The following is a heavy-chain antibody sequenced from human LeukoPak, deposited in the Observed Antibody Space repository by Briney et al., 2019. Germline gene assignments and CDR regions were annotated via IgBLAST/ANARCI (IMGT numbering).Heavy chain of an antibody. V-gene: IGHV4-31*03. J-gene: IGHJ4*02. D-gene: IGHD1-1*01. CDR3: ARAPGSAYNAYYFDY. CDR1: GGSISSGGYY. Sequence: SETLSLTCTVSGGSISSGGYYWSWIRQHPWEGLEWMGYFFYSGSTYYNPSLKSRVTISVDTSKNQISLKLSSVTAADTAVYYCARAPGSAYNAYYFDYWGQGTLVTVSS. CDR2: FFYSGST.